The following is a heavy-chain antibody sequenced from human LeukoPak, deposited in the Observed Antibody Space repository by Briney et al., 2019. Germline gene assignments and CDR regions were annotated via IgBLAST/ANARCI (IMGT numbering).Heavy chain of an antibody. CDR1: GGSISSSSYY. Sequence: KASETLSLTCTVSGGSISSSSYYWGWIRQPPGKGVEWIGSIYYSGSTYYNASLKSQVSISIDTSKNQFSLRLTSVTAADTAVYYCARQTGSGLFILPGGQGTLVTVSS. V-gene: IGHV4-39*01. CDR3: ARQTGSGLFILP. CDR2: IYYSGST. D-gene: IGHD3-3*01. J-gene: IGHJ4*02.